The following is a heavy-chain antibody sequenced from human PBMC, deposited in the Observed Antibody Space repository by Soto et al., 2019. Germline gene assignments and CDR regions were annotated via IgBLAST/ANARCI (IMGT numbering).Heavy chain of an antibody. Sequence: GGSLRLSCAASGFTFDDYAMHWVRQAPGKGLEWVSGISWNSGSIGYADSVKGRFTISRDNAKNSLYLQMNSLRAEDTALYYFAKVGSSYDYIWGSYQNAFDIWGQGTMVTVSS. J-gene: IGHJ3*02. V-gene: IGHV3-9*01. CDR1: GFTFDDYA. CDR3: AKVGSSYDYIWGSYQNAFDI. CDR2: ISWNSGSI. D-gene: IGHD3-16*02.